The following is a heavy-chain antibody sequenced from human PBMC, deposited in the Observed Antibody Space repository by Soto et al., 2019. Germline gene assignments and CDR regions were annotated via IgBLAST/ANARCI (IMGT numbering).Heavy chain of an antibody. D-gene: IGHD3-10*01. CDR2: MNPNSGNT. V-gene: IGHV1-8*01. CDR1: GYTFPSYD. J-gene: IGHJ5*02. Sequence: ASVKVSCKASGYTFPSYDINWVRQATGQGLEWMGWMNPNSGNTGYAQKFQGRVTMTRNTSISTAYMELSSLRSEDTAVYYCARGITMVRGSDWFDPWGQGTLVTVSS. CDR3: ARGITMVRGSDWFDP.